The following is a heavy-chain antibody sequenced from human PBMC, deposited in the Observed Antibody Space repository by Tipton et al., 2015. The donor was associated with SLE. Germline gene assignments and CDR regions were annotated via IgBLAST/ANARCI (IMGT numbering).Heavy chain of an antibody. CDR1: GYTLTELS. J-gene: IGHJ3*02. CDR2: FDPEDGET. D-gene: IGHD3-3*01. V-gene: IGHV1-24*01. Sequence: QSGAEVKKPGASVKVSCKVSGYTLTELSMHWVRQAPGKGLEWMGGFDPEDGETIYAQKFQGRVTMTEDTSTDTAYMELSSLRSEDTAVYYCATNGLRFLEWLRAFDIWGQGTMVTVSS. CDR3: ATNGLRFLEWLRAFDI.